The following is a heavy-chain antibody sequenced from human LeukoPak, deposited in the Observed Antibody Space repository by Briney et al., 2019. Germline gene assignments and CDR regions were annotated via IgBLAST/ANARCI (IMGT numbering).Heavy chain of an antibody. J-gene: IGHJ6*03. CDR3: ARVVVVVAATPTYYYMDV. V-gene: IGHV3-21*01. CDR2: ISSSSSYI. Sequence: PGGSLRLTCVSSGFTFSSYSMNWVRQAPGKGLEWVSSISSSSSYIYYADSVKGRFTISRDNAKNSLYLQMNSLRAEDTAVYYCARVVVVVAATPTYYYMDVWGKGTTVTVSS. CDR1: GFTFSSYS. D-gene: IGHD2-15*01.